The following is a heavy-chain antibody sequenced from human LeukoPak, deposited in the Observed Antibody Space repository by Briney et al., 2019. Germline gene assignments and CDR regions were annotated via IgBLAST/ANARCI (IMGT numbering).Heavy chain of an antibody. V-gene: IGHV1-69*04. Sequence: GSSVKVSCKASGATFSSYAISWVRQAPGQGLEWRGRIIPILGIANYAQKFQGRVTITADKSTSTAYMELSSLRSEDTAVYYCARIYLSESYYDSSGYSSHSSWGQGTLVTVSS. CDR3: ARIYLSESYYDSSGYSSHSS. J-gene: IGHJ4*02. CDR2: IIPILGIA. D-gene: IGHD3-22*01. CDR1: GATFSSYA.